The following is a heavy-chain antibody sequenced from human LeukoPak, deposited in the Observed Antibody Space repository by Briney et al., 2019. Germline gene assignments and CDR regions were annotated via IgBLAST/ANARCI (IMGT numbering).Heavy chain of an antibody. CDR1: GYTFTGYY. CDR2: INPNSGGT. D-gene: IGHD1-26*01. V-gene: IGHV1-2*02. J-gene: IGHJ6*02. Sequence: ASVKVSCKASGYTFTGYYMHWVRQAPGQGLEWMGWINPNSGGTNYAQKFQGGVTMTRDTSISTAYMELSRLRSDDTAVYYCARGRWEDDYYGMDVWGQGTTVTVSS. CDR3: ARGRWEDDYYGMDV.